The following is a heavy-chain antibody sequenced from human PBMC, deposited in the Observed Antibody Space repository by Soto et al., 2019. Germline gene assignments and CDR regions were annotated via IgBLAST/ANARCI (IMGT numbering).Heavy chain of an antibody. D-gene: IGHD6-6*01. Sequence: GGSLRLSCAASGFAFSSHPMSWVRQAPERGLEWVSGISDSGGLTYNADSVKGRFTISRDNSKNTLYLQMNSLRAEDTALYYCARRAFGSSRSFDIWGQGTMVTVS. J-gene: IGHJ3*02. CDR2: ISDSGGLT. V-gene: IGHV3-23*01. CDR1: GFAFSSHP. CDR3: ARRAFGSSRSFDI.